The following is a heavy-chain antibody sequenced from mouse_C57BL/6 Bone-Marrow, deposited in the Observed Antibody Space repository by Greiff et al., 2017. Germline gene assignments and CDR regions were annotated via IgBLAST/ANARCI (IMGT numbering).Heavy chain of an antibody. V-gene: IGHV1-85*01. CDR1: GYTFTSYD. D-gene: IGHD1-1*01. CDR2: IYPRDGST. Sequence: VQLQQSGPELVKPGASVKLSCKASGYTFTSYDINWVKQRPGQGLEWIGWIYPRDGSTKYNEKFKGKATLTVDTSSSTAYMELHSLTSEDSAVYFCARLECDGSGGSWYFDVWGTGTTVTVSS. J-gene: IGHJ1*03. CDR3: ARLECDGSGGSWYFDV.